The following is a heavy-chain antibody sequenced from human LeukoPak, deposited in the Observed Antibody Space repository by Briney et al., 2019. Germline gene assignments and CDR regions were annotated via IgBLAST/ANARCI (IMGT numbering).Heavy chain of an antibody. J-gene: IGHJ6*02. CDR1: GGSISSYY. CDR3: ARTQPGPEAAAGTYYYYGMDV. CDR2: IYYSGST. V-gene: IGHV4-59*08. D-gene: IGHD6-13*01. Sequence: PSETLSLTCTVSGGSISSYYWSWIRQPPGKGLEWIGYIYYSGSTNYNPSLKSRGTISVDTSKNQFSLKLSSVTAADTAVYYCARTQPGPEAAAGTYYYYGMDVWGQGTTVTVSS.